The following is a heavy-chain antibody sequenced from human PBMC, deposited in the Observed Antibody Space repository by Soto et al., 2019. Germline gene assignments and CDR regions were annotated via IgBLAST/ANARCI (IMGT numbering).Heavy chain of an antibody. CDR3: ARGPVPAAMSYYYYGMDV. J-gene: IGHJ6*02. Sequence: PGGSLRLSCAASGFTVSSNYMSWVRQAPGKGLEWVSVIYSGGSTYYADSVKGRFTISRDNSKNTLYLQMNSLRAEDTAVYYCARGPVPAAMSYYYYGMDVWGQGTTVTVSS. CDR1: GFTVSSNY. CDR2: IYSGGST. V-gene: IGHV3-53*01. D-gene: IGHD2-2*01.